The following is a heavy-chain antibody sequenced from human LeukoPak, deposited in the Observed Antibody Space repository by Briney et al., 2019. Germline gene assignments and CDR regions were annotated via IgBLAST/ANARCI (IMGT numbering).Heavy chain of an antibody. CDR3: ASNDDSSGYRLFDY. V-gene: IGHV3-48*03. CDR1: GFTFSSYE. D-gene: IGHD3-22*01. Sequence: GGSLRLSCAASGFTFSSYEMNWVRQAPGKGLEWVSYISSSGSTIYYADSVKGRFTISRDNAKNSLYLQMNSLRAEDTAVYYCASNDDSSGYRLFDYWGQGTLVTVSS. CDR2: ISSSGSTI. J-gene: IGHJ4*02.